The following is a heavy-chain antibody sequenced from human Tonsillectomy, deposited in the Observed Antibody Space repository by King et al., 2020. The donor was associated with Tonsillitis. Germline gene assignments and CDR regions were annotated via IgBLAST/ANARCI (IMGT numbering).Heavy chain of an antibody. CDR2: ISSRSSYI. J-gene: IGHJ4*02. Sequence: VQLVESGGGLVKPGGSLRLSCAASGFTFSSYSMNWVRQAPGKGLEWVSSISSRSSYIYYADSVKGQFTISRDNAKNSLYLQMNSLRAEDTAVYYCARPLSYYDFWSGYSFDYWGQGTLVTVSS. D-gene: IGHD3-3*01. CDR3: ARPLSYYDFWSGYSFDY. CDR1: GFTFSSYS. V-gene: IGHV3-21*01.